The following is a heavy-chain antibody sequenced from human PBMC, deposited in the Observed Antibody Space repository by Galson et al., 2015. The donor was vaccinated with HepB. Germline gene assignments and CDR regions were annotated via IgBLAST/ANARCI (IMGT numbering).Heavy chain of an antibody. V-gene: IGHV1-2*02. CDR3: ARGHITGTTLDYYMDV. Sequence: SVKVSCKASGYTFTGYYMHWVRQAPGQGLEWMGWINPNSGGTNYAQKFQGRVTMTRDTSISTAYMELGRLRSDDTAVYYCARGHITGTTLDYYMDVWGKGTTVTVSS. J-gene: IGHJ6*03. D-gene: IGHD1-7*01. CDR2: INPNSGGT. CDR1: GYTFTGYY.